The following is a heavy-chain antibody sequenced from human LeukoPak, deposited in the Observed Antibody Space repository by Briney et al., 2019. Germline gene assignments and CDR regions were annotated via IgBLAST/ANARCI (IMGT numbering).Heavy chain of an antibody. Sequence: ASVKVSCKASGYTFTSYGISWVRQAPGQRLEWMGWISAYNGNTNYAQKLQGRVTMTTDTSTSTAYMELRSLRSDDTAVYYCASSYSSNNPYYYYGMDVWGQGTTVTVSS. V-gene: IGHV1-18*01. CDR3: ASSYSSNNPYYYYGMDV. J-gene: IGHJ6*02. D-gene: IGHD6-13*01. CDR1: GYTFTSYG. CDR2: ISAYNGNT.